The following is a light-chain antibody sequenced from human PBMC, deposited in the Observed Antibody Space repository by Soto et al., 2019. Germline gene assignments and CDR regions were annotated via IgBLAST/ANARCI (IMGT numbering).Light chain of an antibody. CDR1: QSVSSS. J-gene: IGKJ4*01. CDR2: DAS. CDR3: QQYNNWPPLT. V-gene: IGKV3-15*01. Sequence: EIVMTQSPATLSVSPGDRATLSCRASQSVSSSLAWYQQIPGQAPRLLIYDASTRATGIPARFGGSGSGTEFTLTISSLQSEDSAVYYCQQYNNWPPLTFGGGTKVELK.